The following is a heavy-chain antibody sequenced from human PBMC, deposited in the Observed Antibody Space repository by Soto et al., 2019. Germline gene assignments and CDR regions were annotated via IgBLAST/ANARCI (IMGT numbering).Heavy chain of an antibody. CDR3: ARGSMVRGPTPFDY. CDR2: VYYSGSA. Sequence: PSETLSLTSNVSGGSIRSYYWNWIRQPPGKTLEWIGDVYYSGSANYNPSLKSRVTISVDMSRNQFSPKLNSVTAADTAVYYCARGSMVRGPTPFDYWGQGTLVTVSS. J-gene: IGHJ4*02. D-gene: IGHD3-10*01. V-gene: IGHV4-59*01. CDR1: GGSIRSYY.